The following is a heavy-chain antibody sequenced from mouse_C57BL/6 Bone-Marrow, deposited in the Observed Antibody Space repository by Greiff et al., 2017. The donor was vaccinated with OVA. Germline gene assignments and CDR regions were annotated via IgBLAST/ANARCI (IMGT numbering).Heavy chain of an antibody. CDR3: ARDITTVFDY. Sequence: EVQVVESGGGLVKPGGSLKLSCAASGFTFSSYAMSWVRQTPEKRLEWVATISDGGSYTYYPDNVKGRFTISRDNAKNNLYLQMSHLKSEDTAMYYCARDITTVFDYWGQGTTLTVSS. CDR1: GFTFSSYA. J-gene: IGHJ2*01. V-gene: IGHV5-4*01. CDR2: ISDGGSYT. D-gene: IGHD1-1*01.